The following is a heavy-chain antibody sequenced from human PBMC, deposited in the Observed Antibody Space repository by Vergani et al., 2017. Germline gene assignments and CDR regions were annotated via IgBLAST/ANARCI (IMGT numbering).Heavy chain of an antibody. CDR2: INNSGST. CDR3: ARGSWGSYRYTDY. V-gene: IGHV4-34*01. J-gene: IGHJ4*02. Sequence: QVQLQQWGAGLLKPSETLSLTCAVYGGSFSGYYWSWIRQPPGKGLEWIGEINNSGSTNYNPSLTSRVTISVDTSKNQFSLKLSSVTAADTAVYYCARGSWGSYRYTDYWGQGTLVTVSS. D-gene: IGHD3-16*02. CDR1: GGSFSGYY.